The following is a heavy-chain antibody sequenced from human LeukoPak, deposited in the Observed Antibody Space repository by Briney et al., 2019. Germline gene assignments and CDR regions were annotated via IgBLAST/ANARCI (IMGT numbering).Heavy chain of an antibody. CDR3: ARAPMVRGVSFDP. CDR2: IYHSGST. CDR1: GYSISSGYY. V-gene: IGHV4-38-2*02. J-gene: IGHJ5*02. Sequence: SETLSLTCTVSGYSISSGYYWGWIRPPPGKGLEWIGSIYHSGSTYYNPSLKSRVTISVDTSKNQFSLKLSSVTAADTAVYYCARAPMVRGVSFDPWGQGTLVTVSS. D-gene: IGHD3-10*01.